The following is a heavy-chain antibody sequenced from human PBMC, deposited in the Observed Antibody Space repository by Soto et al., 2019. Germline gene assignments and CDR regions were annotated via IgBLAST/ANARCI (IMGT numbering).Heavy chain of an antibody. CDR3: TFIYYDSSPRDY. CDR1: GFTFSGSA. J-gene: IGHJ4*02. V-gene: IGHV3-73*02. CDR2: IRSKANSYAT. Sequence: EVQLVESGGGLVQPGGSLKLSCAASGFTFSGSAMHWVRQASGKGLEWVGRIRSKANSYATAYAASVKGRFTISRDDSKNTAYLKMNSLKTEDTAVYYCTFIYYDSSPRDYWGQGTLVTVSS. D-gene: IGHD3-22*01.